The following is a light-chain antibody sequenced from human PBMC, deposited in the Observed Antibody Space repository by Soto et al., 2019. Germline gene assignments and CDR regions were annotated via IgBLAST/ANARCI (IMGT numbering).Light chain of an antibody. V-gene: IGKV3-20*01. J-gene: IGKJ1*01. CDR1: QTISSNN. CDR3: QQYGSWT. CDR2: GTY. Sequence: EIVLTQSPGTLSVSPGERATLSCRASQTISSNNLAWYQQKPGQAPSLLIYGTYSRATGIPDRFSGSWSGTNFTLTISRLEPEDSAIYYCQQYGSWTFGQGTKVEI.